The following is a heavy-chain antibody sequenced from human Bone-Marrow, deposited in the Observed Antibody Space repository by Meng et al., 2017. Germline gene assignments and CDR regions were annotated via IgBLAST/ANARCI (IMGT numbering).Heavy chain of an antibody. CDR1: GYTFTGYY. V-gene: IGHV1-8*02. D-gene: IGHD3-22*01. J-gene: IGHJ4*02. CDR3: ARGRRELKYYYDSSPYYFDY. CDR2: MNPNSGNT. Sequence: ASVKVSCKASGYTFTGYYMHWVRQAPGQGLEWMGWMNPNSGNTGYAQKFQGRVTMTRNTSISTAYMELSSLRSEDTAVYYCARGRRELKYYYDSSPYYFDYCGQGTLVTVSS.